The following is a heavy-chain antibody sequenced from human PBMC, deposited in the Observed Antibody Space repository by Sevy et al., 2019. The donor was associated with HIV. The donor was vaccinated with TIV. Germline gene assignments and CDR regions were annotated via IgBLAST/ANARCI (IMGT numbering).Heavy chain of an antibody. CDR1: RDTFNTYA. V-gene: IGHV1-69*13. J-gene: IGHJ3*02. CDR2: IVPKFGSA. CDR3: ARRGITIFGVLTFDI. D-gene: IGHD3-3*01. Sequence: ASVKVSCKASRDTFNTYAIVWVRQAPGQGLEWMGGIVPKFGSANYAQKFERKVTMTADESTTTAHMELSSLRSEDTAVYYCARRGITIFGVLTFDIWGQGTTVTVSS.